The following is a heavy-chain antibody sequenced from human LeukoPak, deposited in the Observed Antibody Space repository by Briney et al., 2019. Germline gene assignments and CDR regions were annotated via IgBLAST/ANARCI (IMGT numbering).Heavy chain of an antibody. D-gene: IGHD4-17*01. J-gene: IGHJ3*02. CDR1: GYTFTSYD. Sequence: GASVKVSCKASGYTFTSYDIDWVRQAPGQGLEWMGIINPSGGSTSYAQKFQGRVTMTRDTSTSTVYMELSSLRSEDTAVYYCARDYGDYVAFDIWGQGTMVTVSS. V-gene: IGHV1-46*01. CDR3: ARDYGDYVAFDI. CDR2: INPSGGST.